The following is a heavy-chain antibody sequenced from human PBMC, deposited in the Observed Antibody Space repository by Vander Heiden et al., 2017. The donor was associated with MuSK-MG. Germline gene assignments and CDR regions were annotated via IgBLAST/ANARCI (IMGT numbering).Heavy chain of an antibody. CDR3: ARDIRIAAPPEYYMDV. V-gene: IGHV1-69*01. CDR2: IIPIFGTA. CDR1: GGTFSSYA. Sequence: QVQLVQSGAEVKKPGSSVQVSCKASGGTFSSYAISWVRQAPGQGLEWMGGIIPIFGTANYAQKFQGRVTITADESTSTAYMELSSLRSEDTAVYYCARDIRIAAPPEYYMDVWGKGTTVTVSS. D-gene: IGHD6-6*01. J-gene: IGHJ6*03.